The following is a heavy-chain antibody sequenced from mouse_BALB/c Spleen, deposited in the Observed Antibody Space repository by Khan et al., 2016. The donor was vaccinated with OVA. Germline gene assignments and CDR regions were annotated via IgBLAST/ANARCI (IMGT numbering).Heavy chain of an antibody. D-gene: IGHD2-14*01. CDR2: ISYSDST. CDR1: GDSITSGY. Sequence: EVQLQESGPSLVKPSQTLSLTCSVTGDSITSGYWNWIRRFPGNKLEYMGYISYSDSTFYNPSLKSRISITRDPSKNQSYLQLNSVTTEDTATYYCARWNYRYDGYFDYWGQGTTLTVAS. CDR3: ARWNYRYDGYFDY. J-gene: IGHJ2*01. V-gene: IGHV3-8*02.